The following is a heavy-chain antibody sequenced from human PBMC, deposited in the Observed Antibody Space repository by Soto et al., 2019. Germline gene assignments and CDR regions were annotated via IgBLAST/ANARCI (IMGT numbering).Heavy chain of an antibody. J-gene: IGHJ3*02. Sequence: EVQLVESGGGLVQPGRSLRLSCAASGFTVDDYAMQWVRQAPGNGLGWVSGISWNSGNIGYADSVKGRFTISRDNTKNSLYLQMNTLRAKDTALYYCAKWDDYGDRKEAFDIWGQGTMVTVS. CDR3: AKWDDYGDRKEAFDI. CDR2: ISWNSGNI. CDR1: GFTVDDYA. V-gene: IGHV3-9*01. D-gene: IGHD4-17*01.